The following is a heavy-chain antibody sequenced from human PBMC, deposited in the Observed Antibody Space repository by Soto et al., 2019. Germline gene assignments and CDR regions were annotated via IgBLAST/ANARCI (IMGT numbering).Heavy chain of an antibody. V-gene: IGHV3-33*01. Sequence: LSCGTSGLIFSNYGLQWVRRATGKWLEWVAVIWYDGSDKYYADSVKGRFTISRDKSKNKLYLQMSSLRVEDTAVYYCARDHSMMTFGGRTYYFDYWGLGTLVTVSS. D-gene: IGHD3-16*01. CDR2: IWYDGSDK. CDR1: GLIFSNYG. J-gene: IGHJ4*02. CDR3: ARDHSMMTFGGRTYYFDY.